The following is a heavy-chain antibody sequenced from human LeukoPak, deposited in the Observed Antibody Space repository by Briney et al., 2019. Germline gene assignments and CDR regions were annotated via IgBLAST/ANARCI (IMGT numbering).Heavy chain of an antibody. V-gene: IGHV3-23*01. CDR3: AKQLGYCSDGSCYFPY. D-gene: IGHD2-15*01. J-gene: IGHJ4*02. CDR2: ISNNGGYT. CDR1: GFTFNNYA. Sequence: GGSLRLSCAASGFTFNNYAMSWVRQAPGKGLEWVSAISNNGGYTYYADSVQGRFTISRDNSKSTLCLQMNSLRAEDTAVYYCAKQLGYCSDGSCYFPYWGQGTLVTVSS.